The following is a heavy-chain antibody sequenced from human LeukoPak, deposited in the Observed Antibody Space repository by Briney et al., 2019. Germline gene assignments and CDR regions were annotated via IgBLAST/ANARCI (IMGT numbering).Heavy chain of an antibody. CDR3: AKHYYPSGRYYFDY. V-gene: IGHV3-23*01. D-gene: IGHD3-10*01. Sequence: GGSLRLSCAASGFTFSDYVMSWVRQAPGKGLEWVSAISASTFSTDYADSVKGRFTISRDNSKNTLYLQVNSLRAEDTAVYYCAKHYYPSGRYYFDYWGQGTLVTVSS. J-gene: IGHJ4*02. CDR1: GFTFSDYV. CDR2: ISASTFST.